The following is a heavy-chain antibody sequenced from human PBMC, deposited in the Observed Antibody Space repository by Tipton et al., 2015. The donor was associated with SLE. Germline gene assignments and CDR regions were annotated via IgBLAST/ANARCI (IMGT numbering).Heavy chain of an antibody. V-gene: IGHV4-59*08. Sequence: TLSLTCTVSGASVSSFCWNWIRQSPGKGLEWIACVCNSVSTNYDPSLKSRGTISVDTSKNHFSLELTSVTAADTAVYFCARMYGDSRTNWFDPWGQGTLVTVSS. CDR3: ARMYGDSRTNWFDP. CDR1: GASVSSFC. CDR2: VCNSVST. D-gene: IGHD4-17*01. J-gene: IGHJ5*02.